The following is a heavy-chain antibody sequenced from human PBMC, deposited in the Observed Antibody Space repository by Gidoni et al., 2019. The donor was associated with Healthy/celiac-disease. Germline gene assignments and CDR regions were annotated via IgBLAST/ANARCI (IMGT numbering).Heavy chain of an antibody. D-gene: IGHD3-22*01. Sequence: QVQLQESGPGLVKPSETLSLTCTVSGGAISSYYWSWIRQPPGKGLEWIGYIYYSGSTNYNPSLKSRVTISVDTSKNQFSLKLSSVTAADTAVYYCARRKGSGYYSQFDYWGQGTLVTVSS. CDR2: IYYSGST. V-gene: IGHV4-59*08. CDR1: GGAISSYY. J-gene: IGHJ4*02. CDR3: ARRKGSGYYSQFDY.